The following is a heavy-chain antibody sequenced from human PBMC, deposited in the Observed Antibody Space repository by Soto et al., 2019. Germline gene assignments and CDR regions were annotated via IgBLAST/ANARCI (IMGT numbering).Heavy chain of an antibody. CDR1: GFTFSNAW. D-gene: IGHD6-6*01. Sequence: GGSLRLSCAASGFTFSNAWMSWVRQAPGKGLEWVGRIKSKTDGGTTDYAAPVKGRFTISRDDSKNTLYLQMNSLKTEDTAVYYCRYEQLAGYYYYYYMDVWGKGTTVTVSS. V-gene: IGHV3-15*01. CDR3: RYEQLAGYYYYYYMDV. J-gene: IGHJ6*03. CDR2: IKSKTDGGTT.